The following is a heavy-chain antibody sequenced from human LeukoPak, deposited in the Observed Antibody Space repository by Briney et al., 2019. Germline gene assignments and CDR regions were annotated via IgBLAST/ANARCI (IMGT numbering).Heavy chain of an antibody. CDR1: GFTFSSYA. CDR2: ISGSGGST. CDR3: AKGCSGYGYAFDI. J-gene: IGHJ3*02. V-gene: IGHV3-23*01. D-gene: IGHD5-12*01. Sequence: PGGSLRLSCAASGFTFSSYAMSWVRQAPGKGLEWVSAISGSGGSTYYADSVKGRFTISRDNSKNTLYLRMNSLRAEDTAVYYCAKGCSGYGYAFDIWGQGTMVTVSS.